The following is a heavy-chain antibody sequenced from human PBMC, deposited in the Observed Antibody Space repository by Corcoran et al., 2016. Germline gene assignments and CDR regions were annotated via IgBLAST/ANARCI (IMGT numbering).Heavy chain of an antibody. J-gene: IGHJ4*02. Sequence: QLQLQESGPGLVKPSETLSLTCIVSGGSISSSSYYWGWIRQPPGKGLEWIGSIYYSGSTYYNPSLKSRVTISVDTSKNQFSLKLSSVTAADTAVYYCARRGDSSGYYFDYWGQGTLVTVSS. D-gene: IGHD3-22*01. V-gene: IGHV4-39*01. CDR2: IYYSGST. CDR3: ARRGDSSGYYFDY. CDR1: GGSISSSSYY.